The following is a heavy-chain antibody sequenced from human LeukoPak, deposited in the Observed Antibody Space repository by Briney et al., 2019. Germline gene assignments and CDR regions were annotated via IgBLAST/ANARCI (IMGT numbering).Heavy chain of an antibody. V-gene: IGHV3-64D*06. Sequence: GGSLRLSCSGSGFTFRSFGMHWVRQAPGKGLEYVSGISSNGGSTNFADSVKGRFTISRDNSENTLYLQMSSLRAEDTAVYYCVKDSSVVVAYYFGMDVWGQGTTVTVSS. CDR3: VKDSSVVVAYYFGMDV. CDR1: GFTFRSFG. J-gene: IGHJ6*02. CDR2: ISSNGGST. D-gene: IGHD2-2*01.